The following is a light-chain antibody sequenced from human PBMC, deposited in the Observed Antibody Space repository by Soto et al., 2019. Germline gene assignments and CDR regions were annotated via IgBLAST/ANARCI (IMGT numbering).Light chain of an antibody. CDR3: QQYDSSPYT. CDR1: QSVSSSY. J-gene: IGKJ2*01. V-gene: IGKV3-20*01. Sequence: EIVLTQSPGTLSLSPGERVTLSCRASQSVSSSYLHWYQQKPGQAHRLLIIGASSRATGIPDRFSGSVSETDFTLNISRLEPKDFAVYYCQQYDSSPYTLGKGTRLEIK. CDR2: GAS.